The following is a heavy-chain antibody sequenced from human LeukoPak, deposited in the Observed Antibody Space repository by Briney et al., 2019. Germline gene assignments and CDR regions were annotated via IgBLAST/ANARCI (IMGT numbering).Heavy chain of an antibody. D-gene: IGHD1-1*01. CDR2: IIPILGIA. J-gene: IGHJ4*02. CDR3: ARGYRGYYFDY. CDR1: GGTFSSYA. Sequence: ASVKVSCKASGGTFSSYAISWVRQAPGQGLEWMGRIIPILGIANYAQKFQGRVTITADKSTSTAYMELSSLRSEDTAVYYCARGYRGYYFDYWGQGTLVTVS. V-gene: IGHV1-69*04.